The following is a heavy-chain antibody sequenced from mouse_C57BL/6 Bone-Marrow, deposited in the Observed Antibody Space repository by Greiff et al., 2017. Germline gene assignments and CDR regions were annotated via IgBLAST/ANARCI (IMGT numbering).Heavy chain of an antibody. J-gene: IGHJ2*01. Sequence: VQLKESGAELVRPGASVKLSCTASGFNIKDDYMHWVKQRPEQGLEWIGWIDPENGDTEYASKFQGKAPITADTSSNTAYLQLSSLTSEDTAVYYCTTPLDYWGQGTTLTVSS. CDR1: GFNIKDDY. V-gene: IGHV14-4*01. CDR2: IDPENGDT. CDR3: TTPLDY.